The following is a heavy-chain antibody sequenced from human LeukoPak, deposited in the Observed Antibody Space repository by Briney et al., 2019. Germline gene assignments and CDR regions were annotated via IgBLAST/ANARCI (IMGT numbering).Heavy chain of an antibody. CDR3: ASTGGYKNEDYYYYMDV. J-gene: IGHJ6*03. CDR2: IYHSGST. V-gene: IGHV4-39*07. Sequence: SETLSLTCTVFGGSISSSGYYWGWIRQPPGKGLEWIGSIYHSGSTYYNPSLKSRVTISVDTSKNQFSLKLSSVTAADTAVYYCASTGGYKNEDYYYYMDVWGKGTTVTVSS. CDR1: GGSISSSGYY. D-gene: IGHD5-24*01.